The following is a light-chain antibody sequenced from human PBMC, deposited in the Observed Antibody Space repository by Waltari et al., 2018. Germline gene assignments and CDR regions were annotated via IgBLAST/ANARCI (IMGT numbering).Light chain of an antibody. V-gene: IGKV4-1*01. CDR1: PTLFHSSTKKTN. J-gene: IGKJ1*01. CDR2: RGS. CDR3: QQYYSLPRT. Sequence: IVMTQPPDSLAVSLGERATINYTSNPTLFHSSTKKTNLAWFQHKPGQPPKLLVSRGSARESGVPDRFSASGSGTEFTLTISSLQAEDVAIYYCQQYYSLPRTFGQGTKVEIK.